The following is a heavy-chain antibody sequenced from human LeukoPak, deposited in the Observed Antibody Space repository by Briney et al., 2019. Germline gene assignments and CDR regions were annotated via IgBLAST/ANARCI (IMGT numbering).Heavy chain of an antibody. Sequence: GGSLRLSCAASGFTFSSYWMHWVRQAPGKGLVWGSRINSDGSSTSYADSVKGRFTISRENAQKTLYLQMNRLRAEDTALYDRARVLRRLWFGDGGQGTLVTVSS. CDR3: ARVLRRLWFGD. V-gene: IGHV3-74*01. J-gene: IGHJ4*02. CDR1: GFTFSSYW. D-gene: IGHD3-10*01. CDR2: INSDGSST.